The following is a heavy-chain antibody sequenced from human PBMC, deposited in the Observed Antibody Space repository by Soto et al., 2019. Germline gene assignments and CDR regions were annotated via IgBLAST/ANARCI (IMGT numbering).Heavy chain of an antibody. CDR2: INPNTGGT. Sequence: QVQLVQSGAEVKKPGASVKVSCMASGYTFTGYFIHWVREVPGQGLEYMGWINPNTGGTDYAQKFPGSVTMTRDTSISTAFMEMKRLTSDDTAVYYCARVASWAARDWFAPWGQGTLVTVSS. CDR3: ARVASWAARDWFAP. CDR1: GYTFTGYF. V-gene: IGHV1-2*02. J-gene: IGHJ5*02. D-gene: IGHD2-15*01.